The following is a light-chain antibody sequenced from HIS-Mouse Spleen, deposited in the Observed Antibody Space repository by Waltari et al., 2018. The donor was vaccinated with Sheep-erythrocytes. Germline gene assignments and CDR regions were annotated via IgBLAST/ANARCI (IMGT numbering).Light chain of an antibody. J-gene: IGLJ3*02. CDR2: EGS. V-gene: IGLV2-23*01. Sequence: QSALTQPASVSGSPGQSITISCTGTSSDVGSYNLVPWYQQHPGKAPKLMIYEGSKRPSGVSNRFSGSKSGNTASLTISGLQAEDEADYYYCSYAGSSTPWVFGGGTKLTVL. CDR1: SSDVGSYNL. CDR3: CSYAGSSTPWV.